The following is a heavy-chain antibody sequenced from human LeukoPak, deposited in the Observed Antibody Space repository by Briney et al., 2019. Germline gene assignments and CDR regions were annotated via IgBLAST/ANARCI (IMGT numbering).Heavy chain of an antibody. D-gene: IGHD6-19*01. CDR3: ARGAQSSGWDGFGYRYYGMDV. V-gene: IGHV4-4*02. Sequence: PSGTLSLTCAVSGGSISSSNWWSWVRQPPGKGLEWIGEIYHSGSTNYNPSLKSRVTMSVDTSKNQFSLRLSSVTAADTAMYYCARGAQSSGWDGFGYRYYGMDVWGPGTTVTVSS. CDR1: GGSISSSNW. J-gene: IGHJ6*02. CDR2: IYHSGST.